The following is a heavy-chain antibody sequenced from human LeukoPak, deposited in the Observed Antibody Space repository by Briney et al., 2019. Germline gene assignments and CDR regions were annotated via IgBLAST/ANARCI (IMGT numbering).Heavy chain of an antibody. J-gene: IGHJ4*02. CDR1: GFAFSSYE. D-gene: IGHD6-19*01. Sequence: RPGGSLRLSCAASGFAFSSYEMNWVRQAPGKGLEWVSYISSSGTTIYYADSVKGRFTISRDNSKDTLYLQMNSLRAEDTAVYYCAKGYSSGWDGAFDDWGQGTLVTVSS. CDR3: AKGYSSGWDGAFDD. CDR2: ISSSGTTI. V-gene: IGHV3-48*03.